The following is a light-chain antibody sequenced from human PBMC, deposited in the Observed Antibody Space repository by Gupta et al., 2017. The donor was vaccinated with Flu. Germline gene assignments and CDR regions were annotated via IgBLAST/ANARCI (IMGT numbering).Light chain of an antibody. J-gene: IGLJ3*02. CDR2: EVS. Sequence: SVTLSCTGTSSDVGGYKYVSWYHQHPVKVPKLMIYEVSKRPAGVPDRFSGSKSGNTASLTXSXLQAEDXADYYCSSYAGSNNWVFGGGTELTVL. CDR1: SSDVGGYKY. V-gene: IGLV2-8*01. CDR3: SSYAGSNNWV.